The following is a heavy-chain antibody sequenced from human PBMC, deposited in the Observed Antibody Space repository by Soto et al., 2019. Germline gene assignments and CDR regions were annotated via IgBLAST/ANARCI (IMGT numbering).Heavy chain of an antibody. Sequence: PGGSLRLSCAASGFTFSNAWMSWVRQAPGKGLEWVGRIKSKTDGGTTDYAAPVKGRFTISRDDSKNTLYLQMNSLKTEDTAVYYCTTDLLLWFGYGMDVWGQGTTVTVSS. CDR2: IKSKTDGGTT. CDR1: GFTFSNAW. CDR3: TTDLLLWFGYGMDV. D-gene: IGHD3-10*01. J-gene: IGHJ6*02. V-gene: IGHV3-15*01.